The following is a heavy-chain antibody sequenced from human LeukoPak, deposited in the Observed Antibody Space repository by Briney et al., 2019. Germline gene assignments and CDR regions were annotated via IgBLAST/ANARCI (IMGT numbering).Heavy chain of an antibody. CDR2: IYYSGST. CDR1: GGSISSSSYY. V-gene: IGHV4-39*01. CDR3: ARHGSGWYFDY. D-gene: IGHD6-19*01. Sequence: SETPSLTCTVSGGSISSSSYYWGWIRQPPGKGLEWIGSIYYSGSTYYNPSLKSRVTISVDTSKNQFSLKLSSVTAADTAVYYCARHGSGWYFDYWGQGTLVTVSS. J-gene: IGHJ4*02.